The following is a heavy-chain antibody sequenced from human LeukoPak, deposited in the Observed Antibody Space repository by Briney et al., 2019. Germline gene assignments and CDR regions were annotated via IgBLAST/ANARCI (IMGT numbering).Heavy chain of an antibody. D-gene: IGHD1-1*01. V-gene: IGHV4-34*01. CDR2: INHSGST. CDR3: ARGGGTGYFDY. J-gene: IGHJ4*02. Sequence: SETLSLTCAVYGGSFSGYYWSWIRQPPGKGLEWVGEINHSGSTNYDPSLKSRVTISVDTSKNQFSLKLSSVTAADTAVCYCARGGGTGYFDYWGQGTLVTVSS. CDR1: GGSFSGYY.